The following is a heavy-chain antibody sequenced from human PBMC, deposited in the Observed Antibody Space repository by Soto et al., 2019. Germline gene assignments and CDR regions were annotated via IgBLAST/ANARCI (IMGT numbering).Heavy chain of an antibody. D-gene: IGHD6-6*01. V-gene: IGHV1-58*02. CDR2: IVVGSGNT. Sequence: GASVKVSCKASGFTFTSSAMQWVRQARGQRLEWIGWIVVGSGNTNYAQKFQERVTITRDMSTSTAYMELSSLRSEDTAVYYCAAHHKQLVYGYYYYYMDVWGKGTTVTVSS. CDR3: AAHHKQLVYGYYYYYMDV. J-gene: IGHJ6*03. CDR1: GFTFTSSA.